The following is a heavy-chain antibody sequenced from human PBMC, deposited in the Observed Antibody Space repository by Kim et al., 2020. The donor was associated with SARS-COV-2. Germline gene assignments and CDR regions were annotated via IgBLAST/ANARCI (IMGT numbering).Heavy chain of an antibody. CDR2: IYYSGST. Sequence: SETLSLTCTVSGGSISSYYWSWIRQPPGKGLEWIGYIYYSGSTNYNPSLKSRVTISVDTSKNQFSLKLSSVTAADTAVYYCARWRYYGSGSYGVDYWGQGTLVTVSS. CDR1: GGSISSYY. D-gene: IGHD3-10*01. CDR3: ARWRYYGSGSYGVDY. J-gene: IGHJ4*02. V-gene: IGHV4-59*01.